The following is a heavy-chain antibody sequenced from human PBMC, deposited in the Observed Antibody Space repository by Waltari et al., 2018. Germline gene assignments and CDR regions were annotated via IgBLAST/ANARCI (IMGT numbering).Heavy chain of an antibody. Sequence: EVQLLEAGGDLVQPGGSLRLSCAASGFTFSDYWMPWVRQAPGKGLVWVARINGDEQGITYSDSVQGRFTILRDNTKNTVYLQLNSLRADDTAVYYCARKGGRGYTYGPFYFDSWGRGTLVTVSS. CDR2: INGDEQGI. CDR3: ARKGGRGYTYGPFYFDS. J-gene: IGHJ4*02. V-gene: IGHV3-74*01. CDR1: GFTFSDYW. D-gene: IGHD5-18*01.